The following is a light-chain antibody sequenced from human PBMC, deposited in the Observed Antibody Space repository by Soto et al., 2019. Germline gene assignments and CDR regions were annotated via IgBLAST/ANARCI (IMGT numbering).Light chain of an antibody. Sequence: DIQMTQSPASLSASVGDRVTLTCRTSQSINNCLNWYQQKPGKAPTVLIYGASSLQSGVPLRFSGSGSGTDFTLTISSLQPEDFATYYCQESFSTLWGTCDQGTKVEMK. V-gene: IGKV1-39*01. J-gene: IGKJ1*01. CDR3: QESFSTLWGT. CDR2: GAS. CDR1: QSINNC.